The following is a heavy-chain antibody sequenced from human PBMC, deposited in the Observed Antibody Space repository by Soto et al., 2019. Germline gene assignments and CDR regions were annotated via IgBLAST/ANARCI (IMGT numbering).Heavy chain of an antibody. J-gene: IGHJ4*02. CDR2: INHSGST. CDR1: GGSXSGYY. V-gene: IGHV4-34*01. D-gene: IGHD6-13*01. Sequence: SETLSLTCAVYGGSXSGYYWSXIXQPPGKGLEWIGEINHSGSTNYNPSLKSRVTISVDTSKNQFSLKLSSVTAADTAVYYCARGRRAAAGPSYFDYWGQGTLVTVSS. CDR3: ARGRRAAAGPSYFDY.